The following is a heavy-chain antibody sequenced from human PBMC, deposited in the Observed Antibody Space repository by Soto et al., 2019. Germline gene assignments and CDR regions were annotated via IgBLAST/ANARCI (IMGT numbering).Heavy chain of an antibody. Sequence: ASVKVSCKASGYTFTSYDINWVRQATGQGLEWMGWVNPNSGNTGYAQKFQGRVTMTRDTSISTAYMELSSLRSEDTAVYYCARVGKLGYCTNGVCYTDSRIGSYMDVWGKGTTVTVSS. CDR1: GYTFTSYD. J-gene: IGHJ6*03. CDR2: VNPNSGNT. D-gene: IGHD2-8*01. CDR3: ARVGKLGYCTNGVCYTDSRIGSYMDV. V-gene: IGHV1-8*01.